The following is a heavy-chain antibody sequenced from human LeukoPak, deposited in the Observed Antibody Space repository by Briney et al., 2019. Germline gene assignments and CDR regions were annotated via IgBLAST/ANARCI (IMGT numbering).Heavy chain of an antibody. D-gene: IGHD2-8*02. CDR1: GFTLGSYT. CDR2: IFVGGDQT. J-gene: IGHJ4*02. CDR3: VKDRFPDGVRSIDY. Sequence: GGSLRLSCAVSGFTLGSYTISWVRLAPGKGLEWVSAIFVGGDQTEYADSVKGRFTISRDISENTVFLQMNSLRVEDTATYYCVKDRFPDGVRSIDYWGQGTLVTVSS. V-gene: IGHV3-23*01.